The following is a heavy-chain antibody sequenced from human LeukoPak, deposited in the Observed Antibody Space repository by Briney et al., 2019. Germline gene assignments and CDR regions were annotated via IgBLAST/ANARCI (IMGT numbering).Heavy chain of an antibody. CDR3: AREVTMVRGVHYYYGMDV. V-gene: IGHV1-69*04. J-gene: IGHJ6*02. Sequence: ASVKVSCKASGGTFSSYAISWVRQAPGQGLEWMGRIIPILGIANYAQKFQGRVTITADKSTSTAYMELSSLRSEDTAVYYCAREVTMVRGVHYYYGMDVWGQGTTVTVSS. D-gene: IGHD3-10*01. CDR1: GGTFSSYA. CDR2: IIPILGIA.